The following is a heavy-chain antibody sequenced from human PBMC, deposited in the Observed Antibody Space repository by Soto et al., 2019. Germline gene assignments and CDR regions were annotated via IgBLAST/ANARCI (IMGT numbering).Heavy chain of an antibody. D-gene: IGHD6-13*01. CDR1: GFTFSSYA. V-gene: IGHV3-30-3*01. Sequence: GGSLRLSCAASGFTFSSYAMHWVRQAPGKGLEWVAVISYDGSNKYYADSVKGRFTVSRDNSKNTLYLQMDSLRAEDTAVYYCAREIAAGPYFDYWGQGTLVTVYS. CDR2: ISYDGSNK. CDR3: AREIAAGPYFDY. J-gene: IGHJ4*02.